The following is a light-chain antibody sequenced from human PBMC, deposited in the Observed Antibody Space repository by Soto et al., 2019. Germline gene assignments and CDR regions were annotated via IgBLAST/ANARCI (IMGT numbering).Light chain of an antibody. Sequence: DIQMTQSPSTLSASVGDRVTITCRASESISGWLAWYQQKPGKAPKLVIFKASTLESGVPSRFSGSGSGTEFTLSISSLQPDDCATYYCQQYNSYHRPFGQGTKVEIK. CDR2: KAS. J-gene: IGKJ1*01. CDR1: ESISGW. V-gene: IGKV1-5*03. CDR3: QQYNSYHRP.